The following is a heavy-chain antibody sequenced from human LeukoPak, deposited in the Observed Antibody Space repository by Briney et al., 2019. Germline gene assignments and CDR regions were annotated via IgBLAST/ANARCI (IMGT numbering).Heavy chain of an antibody. CDR3: AKDRGVVDY. Sequence: PGRSLRLSCAASGFTFSSYAMSWVRQAPGKGLEWVSAISGSGGSTYYADSVKGRFTISRDSSKNTLHLQMNSLRAEDTAVYYCAKDRGVVDYWGQGTLVTVSS. V-gene: IGHV3-23*01. J-gene: IGHJ4*02. CDR2: ISGSGGST. CDR1: GFTFSSYA. D-gene: IGHD3-10*01.